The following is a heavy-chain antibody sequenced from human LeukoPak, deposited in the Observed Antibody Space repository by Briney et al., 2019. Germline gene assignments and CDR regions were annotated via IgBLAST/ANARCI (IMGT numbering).Heavy chain of an antibody. CDR3: ARDRGQTRGYSYGGFDY. V-gene: IGHV3-33*01. CDR2: IWHDASNK. Sequence: GRSLRLSCAASGFTFSSYGMHWVRQAPGKGLEWVAVIWHDASNKYYAESVKGRFTISRDDSKNTLYLQMNNLRAEDTAVYYCARDRGQTRGYSYGGFDYWGQGTLVTVSS. D-gene: IGHD5-18*01. J-gene: IGHJ4*02. CDR1: GFTFSSYG.